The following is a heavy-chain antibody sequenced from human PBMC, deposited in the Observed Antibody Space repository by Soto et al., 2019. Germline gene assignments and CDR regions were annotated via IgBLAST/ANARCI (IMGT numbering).Heavy chain of an antibody. CDR1: GYTFTSYG. D-gene: IGHD3-22*01. CDR2: ISAYNGNT. Sequence: GASVMVSCKASGYTFTSYGISWVRQAPGQGLEWMGWISAYNGNTNYAQKLQGRVTMTTDTSTSTAYMELRSLRSDDTAVYYCARDGYYDSSGYTTAYYYYGMDVWGQGTTVTVSS. J-gene: IGHJ6*02. V-gene: IGHV1-18*04. CDR3: ARDGYYDSSGYTTAYYYYGMDV.